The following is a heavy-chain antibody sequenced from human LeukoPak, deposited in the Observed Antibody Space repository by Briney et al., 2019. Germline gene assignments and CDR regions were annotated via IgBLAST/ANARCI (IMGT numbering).Heavy chain of an antibody. J-gene: IGHJ5*02. D-gene: IGHD2-15*01. CDR2: TNPNSGNT. V-gene: IGHV1-8*01. CDR3: AREDIRRFDP. CDR1: GYTFTSYD. Sequence: ASVKVSCKASGYTFTSYDINWVRQATGQGLEWMGWTNPNSGNTDYAQKFQGRVTMTRNTSISTAYMELSSLRSEDTAVYYCAREDIRRFDPWGQGTLVTVSS.